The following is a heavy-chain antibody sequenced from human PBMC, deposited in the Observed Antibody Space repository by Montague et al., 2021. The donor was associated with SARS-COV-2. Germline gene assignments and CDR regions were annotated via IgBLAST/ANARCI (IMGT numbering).Heavy chain of an antibody. J-gene: IGHJ4*02. V-gene: IGHV6-1*01. Sequence: CAISGDSVSSNRATWTWRRKSPSKGIEWLGRTYYRSKWYNDYAESVKSRITIDPDTSKHQFSLHLNSVTPEDTAVYYCARIPVGSKYYFDFWGQGTLVTVSS. CDR3: ARIPVGSKYYFDF. CDR2: TYYRSKWYN. D-gene: IGHD2-2*01. CDR1: GDSVSSNRAT.